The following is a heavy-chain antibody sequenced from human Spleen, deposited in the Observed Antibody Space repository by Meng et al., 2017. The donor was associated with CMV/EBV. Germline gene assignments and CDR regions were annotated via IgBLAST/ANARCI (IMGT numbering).Heavy chain of an antibody. J-gene: IGHJ4*02. CDR3: ASRWYSGSYNYFDY. CDR1: GYTFITYY. V-gene: IGHV1-2*02. D-gene: IGHD1-26*01. CDR2: INPDGGTT. Sequence: ASVKVSCKASGYTFITYYIHWVRQAPGQGLEWMGRINPDGGTTTYSQKFQGGVTLTSDTSISTAYMELSRLRSDDTAVYYCASRWYSGSYNYFDYWGQGTLVTVSS.